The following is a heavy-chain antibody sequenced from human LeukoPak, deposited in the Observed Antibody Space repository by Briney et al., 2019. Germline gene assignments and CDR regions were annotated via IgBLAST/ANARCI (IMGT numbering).Heavy chain of an antibody. CDR2: IYYSGST. CDR1: GGSISSYY. J-gene: IGHJ3*02. V-gene: IGHV4-59*01. CDR3: AGEDYFDSSGYASWRFDI. D-gene: IGHD3-22*01. Sequence: SETLSLTCTVSGGSISSYYWSWIRQPPGKGLEWIGYIYYSGSTNYNPSLKSRVTISVDTSKNQFSLKLSSVTAADTAVYYCAGEDYFDSSGYASWRFDIWGQGTMVTVSS.